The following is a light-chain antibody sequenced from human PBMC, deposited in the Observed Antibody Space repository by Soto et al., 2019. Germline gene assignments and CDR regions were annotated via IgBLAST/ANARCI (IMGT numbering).Light chain of an antibody. J-gene: IGKJ4*01. CDR3: QQRSSWPLT. CDR2: QTS. Sequence: EIVLTQSPATLSSFPGDRVTLSCRASQYINTRLAWYQHRPGQAPRLLIYQTSLRAAGIPARFSASGSGTDFTLTISDVQPEDFAVYYCQQRSSWPLTFGGGTKVDIK. V-gene: IGKV3-11*01. CDR1: QYINTR.